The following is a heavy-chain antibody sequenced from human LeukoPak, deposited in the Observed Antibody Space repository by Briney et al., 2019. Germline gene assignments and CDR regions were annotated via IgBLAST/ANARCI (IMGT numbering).Heavy chain of an antibody. J-gene: IGHJ4*02. CDR3: AKDSAHSYYYGSGSYYQF. CDR1: GFTFSSYA. Sequence: PGGSLRLSCAASGFTFSSYAMTWVRQAPGRGLEWVSAVSGGGDSTYYADSVKGRFTISRDNSRNTVYLQMSSLRAEDTALYYCAKDSAHSYYYGSGSYYQFWGQGTLVTVSS. V-gene: IGHV3-23*01. D-gene: IGHD3-10*01. CDR2: VSGGGDST.